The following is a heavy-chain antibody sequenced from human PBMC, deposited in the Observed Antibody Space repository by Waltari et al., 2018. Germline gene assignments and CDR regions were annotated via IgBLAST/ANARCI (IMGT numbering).Heavy chain of an antibody. J-gene: IGHJ4*02. Sequence: QVQLVHSGSELKKPGASVKVSCKASGYTFTRDGMNWVRQAPGQGLEWMGWINTNTGNPTYAQGFTGRFVFSLDTSVSTAYLQINSLKAEDTAVYYCARDPPGSTLDHWGQGTLVTVSS. CDR3: ARDPPGSTLDH. D-gene: IGHD3-10*01. V-gene: IGHV7-4-1*02. CDR1: GYTFTRDG. CDR2: INTNTGNP.